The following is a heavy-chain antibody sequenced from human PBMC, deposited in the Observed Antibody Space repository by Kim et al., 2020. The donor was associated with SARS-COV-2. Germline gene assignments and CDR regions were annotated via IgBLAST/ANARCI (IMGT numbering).Heavy chain of an antibody. CDR2: IYYSGST. J-gene: IGHJ4*02. V-gene: IGHV4-59*01. Sequence: SETLSLTCTVSGGSISSYYWSWIRQPPGKGLEWIGYIYYSGSTNYNPSLKSRVTISVDTSKNQFSLKLSSVTAADMAVYYCARDGVIAARYFDYWGQGTLVTVSS. CDR3: ARDGVIAARYFDY. D-gene: IGHD6-6*01. CDR1: GGSISSYY.